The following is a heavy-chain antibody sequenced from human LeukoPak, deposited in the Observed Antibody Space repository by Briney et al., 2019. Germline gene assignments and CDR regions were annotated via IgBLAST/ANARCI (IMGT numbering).Heavy chain of an antibody. D-gene: IGHD2-15*01. J-gene: IGHJ4*02. CDR2: ISGIGGVT. CDR1: GFTFGSYA. Sequence: GGSLRLSCAASGFTFGSYAMSWVRQAPGKGLEWVSAISGIGGVTYYADSLKGRFAISRDNSKNTLYMRMNSLRVEDTAVYYCAKALVVAAPHDYWGQGTLVTVSS. CDR3: AKALVVAAPHDY. V-gene: IGHV3-23*01.